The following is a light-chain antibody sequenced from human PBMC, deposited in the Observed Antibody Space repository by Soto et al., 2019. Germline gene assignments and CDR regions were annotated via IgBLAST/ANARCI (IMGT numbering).Light chain of an antibody. J-gene: IGLJ1*01. CDR1: SSDFGAYNY. V-gene: IGLV2-14*03. Sequence: QSVLTQPASVSGSPGQSITISCTVTSSDFGAYNYVSWYRQHPGKAPQLLIYDVNNRPSGVSHRFSGSKSGNTASLTISGLQSEDEADYFCTSYTGSNTLEVFGPGTKVTVL. CDR2: DVN. CDR3: TSYTGSNTLEV.